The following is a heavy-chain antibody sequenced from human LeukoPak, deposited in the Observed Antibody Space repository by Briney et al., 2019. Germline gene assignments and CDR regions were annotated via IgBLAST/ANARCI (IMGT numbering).Heavy chain of an antibody. Sequence: PGGSLRLSCVASGFTFSYAWMNWVRQAPGKGLEWVGRIKSKSDGGATDYTAPVKGKFTISRDDSENPLYLHMNSLGTEDTGVYYCYTVLVWGCYDAKEIEKWGQGTLVTVSS. J-gene: IGHJ4*02. CDR3: YTVLVWGCYDAKEIEK. CDR2: IKSKSDGGAT. D-gene: IGHD2-2*01. CDR1: GFTFSYAW. V-gene: IGHV3-15*01.